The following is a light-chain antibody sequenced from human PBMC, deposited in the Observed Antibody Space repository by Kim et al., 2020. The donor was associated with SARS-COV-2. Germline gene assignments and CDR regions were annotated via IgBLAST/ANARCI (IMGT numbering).Light chain of an antibody. CDR1: QEINSW. V-gene: IGKV1-5*01. CDR2: QAS. CDR3: QHYYAYSPWT. J-gene: IGKJ1*01. Sequence: AVGDSVSITGRASQEINSWLAWYQQKPGTAPKLRISQASILEGGVPSRFSGSGSGTEFTLTINSLQPDDFATYYCQHYYAYSPWTFGQGTKVDIK.